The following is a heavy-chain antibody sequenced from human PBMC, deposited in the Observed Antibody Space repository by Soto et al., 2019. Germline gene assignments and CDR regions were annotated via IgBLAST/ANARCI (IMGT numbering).Heavy chain of an antibody. D-gene: IGHD5-12*01. CDR2: IYYTGSP. Sequence: SETLSLTGTVSNGSISTYYWSWIRQPPGRSLEWIGHIYYTGSPTYNPSLKSRVTISEDTSKKTVSLKLFSVTAEDTAVYYCARPRSTRQPFDHCGRGTLVTVS. J-gene: IGHJ5*02. CDR3: ARPRSTRQPFDH. V-gene: IGHV4-59*01. CDR1: NGSISTYY.